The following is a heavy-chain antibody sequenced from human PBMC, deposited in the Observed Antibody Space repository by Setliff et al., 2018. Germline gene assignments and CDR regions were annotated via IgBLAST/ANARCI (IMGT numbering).Heavy chain of an antibody. CDR3: ARYPGVHSGTWCLDS. CDR1: GGSVSSGSYY. V-gene: IGHV4-61*10. D-gene: IGHD2-8*01. J-gene: IGHJ4*02. Sequence: SETLSLTCTVSGGSVSSGSYYWSWIRQPAGKGLEWIGEVSHSGSTNYKPSLKGRVAMSVDTSKNQFSLELNSVSATDTAVYYCARYPGVHSGTWCLDSWGQGTQVTVSS. CDR2: VSHSGST.